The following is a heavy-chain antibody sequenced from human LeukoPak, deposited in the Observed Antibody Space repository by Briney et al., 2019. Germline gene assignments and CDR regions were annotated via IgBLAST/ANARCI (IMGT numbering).Heavy chain of an antibody. CDR1: GFTFSSYW. D-gene: IGHD4-17*01. Sequence: PGGSLRLSCAASGFTFSSYWMHWFRQAPGKGLVWVSRINTNGSSTSYADSAKGRFTISRDNAKNTLYLQMNSLRAEDTAVYYCAISPSESTGFWGQGTLVTVSS. CDR2: INTNGSST. J-gene: IGHJ4*02. CDR3: AISPSESTGF. V-gene: IGHV3-74*01.